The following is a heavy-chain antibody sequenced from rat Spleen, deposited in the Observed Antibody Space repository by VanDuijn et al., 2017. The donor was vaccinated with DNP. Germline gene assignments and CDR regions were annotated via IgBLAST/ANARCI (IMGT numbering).Heavy chain of an antibody. CDR1: VFTFSDYY. CDR3: IRWNSGHFDY. D-gene: IGHD4-3*01. Sequence: EVQLVESGGGLVQPGRSLKLSCAASVFTFSDYYMAWVRQAPTKGLEWVAYIGSDGYAPYYGDSVKGRFTISRDNAKSTLYLQMNSLRSEDMATYYCIRWNSGHFDYWGQGVMVTVSS. J-gene: IGHJ2*01. CDR2: IGSDGYAP. V-gene: IGHV5-22*01.